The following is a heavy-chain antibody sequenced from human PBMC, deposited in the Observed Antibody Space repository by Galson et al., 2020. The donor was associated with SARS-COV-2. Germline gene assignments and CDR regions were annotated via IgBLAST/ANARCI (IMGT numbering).Heavy chain of an antibody. CDR1: GFTFSSYE. D-gene: IGHD2-15*01. Sequence: GESLKISCAASGFTFSSYEMNWVRQAPGKGLEWVSYIDSSGTTIYYADSVKGRFTISRDNAENSLYLQMNSLRAEDTAVYYCAREGTVVNRPRVYFDHWGQGTLVTVSS. CDR3: AREGTVVNRPRVYFDH. CDR2: IDSSGTTI. J-gene: IGHJ4*02. V-gene: IGHV3-48*03.